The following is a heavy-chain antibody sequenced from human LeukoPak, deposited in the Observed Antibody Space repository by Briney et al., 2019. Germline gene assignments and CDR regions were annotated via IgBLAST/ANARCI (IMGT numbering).Heavy chain of an antibody. CDR3: IVVVVPAAVWQFDL. V-gene: IGHV3-33*01. CDR1: GFIFSHYG. J-gene: IGHJ2*01. CDR2: VWPDGNKK. D-gene: IGHD2-2*01. Sequence: PGTSLRLSCAASGFIFSHYGMHWVRQAPGKGLERVAVVWPDGNKKYYGDSVKGRFTVSKDNSENTLFLQMNSLRAEDPAMYYCIVVVVPAAVWQFDLWGRGTQVTVSS.